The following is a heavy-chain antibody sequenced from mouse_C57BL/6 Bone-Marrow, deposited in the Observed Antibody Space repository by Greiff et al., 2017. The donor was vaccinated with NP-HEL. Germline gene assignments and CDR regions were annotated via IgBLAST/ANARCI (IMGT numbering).Heavy chain of an antibody. J-gene: IGHJ1*03. D-gene: IGHD1-1*01. CDR2: IYPRSGNT. Sequence: QVQLQQSGAELARPGASVKLSCKASGYTFTSYGISWVKQRTGQGLEWIGEIYPRSGNTYYNEKFKGKATLTVDKSSSTAYKVLRSRTAEDSAVYFCARQGFTTVELRDWYFDVWGTGTTVTVSS. V-gene: IGHV1-81*01. CDR3: ARQGFTTVELRDWYFDV. CDR1: GYTFTSYG.